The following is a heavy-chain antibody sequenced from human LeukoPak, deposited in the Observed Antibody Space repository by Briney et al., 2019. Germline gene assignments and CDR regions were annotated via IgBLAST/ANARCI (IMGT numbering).Heavy chain of an antibody. D-gene: IGHD3-3*01. CDR1: GFTFSSYA. Sequence: GGSLRLSCAASGFTFSSYAMSWVRQAPGKGLEWVSAISGSGGSTYYADSAKGRFTISRDNSKNTLYLQMNSLRAEDTAVYYCAKDIVSYDFCGFDYWGQGTLVTVSS. CDR3: AKDIVSYDFCGFDY. J-gene: IGHJ4*02. V-gene: IGHV3-23*01. CDR2: ISGSGGST.